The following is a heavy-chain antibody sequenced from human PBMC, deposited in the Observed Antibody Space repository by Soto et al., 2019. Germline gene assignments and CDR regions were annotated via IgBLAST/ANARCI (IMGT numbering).Heavy chain of an antibody. V-gene: IGHV5-10-1*01. Sequence: ESLKISVKAAGYSFTRQWMGWVRQIPGKGLEWMGRIDPTDSYTNYSPSFQGHVTISVDKSSSTAYVQWSSLKASDTAMYYCATTLPPSVIFFLSWFDPWGQGTLVTVSS. CDR3: ATTLPPSVIFFLSWFDP. D-gene: IGHD1-1*01. J-gene: IGHJ5*02. CDR2: IDPTDSYT. CDR1: GYSFTRQW.